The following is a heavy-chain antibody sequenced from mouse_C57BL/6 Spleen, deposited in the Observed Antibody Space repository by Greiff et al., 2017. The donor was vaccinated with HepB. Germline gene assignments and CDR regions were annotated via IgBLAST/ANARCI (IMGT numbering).Heavy chain of an antibody. CDR1: GFTFSSYA. Sequence: EVKVEESGGGLVKPGGSLKLSCAASGFTFSSYAMSWVRQTPEKRLEWVATISDGGSYTYYPDNVKGRFTISRDNAKNNLYLQMSHLKSEDTAMYYCARAFYGNVDYWGQGTTLTVSS. D-gene: IGHD2-10*01. CDR2: ISDGGSYT. V-gene: IGHV5-4*03. J-gene: IGHJ2*01. CDR3: ARAFYGNVDY.